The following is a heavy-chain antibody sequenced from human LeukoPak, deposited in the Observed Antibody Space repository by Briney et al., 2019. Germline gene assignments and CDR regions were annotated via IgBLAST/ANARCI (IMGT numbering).Heavy chain of an antibody. CDR2: IYSPGTN. D-gene: IGHD3-22*01. Sequence: SETLSFTCTVSAGSINSDVYYGSWIRQPAGKGLEWIGRIYSPGTNYDYNPSLKSRVTISIDTSKIQFSLKLTSVTAGDTAVYYCARGIGTSYESSRDAFDIWGQGTMVTVSS. CDR1: AGSINSDVYY. V-gene: IGHV4-61*02. CDR3: ARGIGTSYESSRDAFDI. J-gene: IGHJ3*02.